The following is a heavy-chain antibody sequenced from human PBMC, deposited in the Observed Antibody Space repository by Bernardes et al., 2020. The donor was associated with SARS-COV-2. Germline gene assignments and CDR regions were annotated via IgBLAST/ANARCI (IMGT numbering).Heavy chain of an antibody. CDR2: ISWNSGSI. V-gene: IGHV3-9*01. CDR1: GFTFDDYA. CDR3: AKDSALWSYFDY. Sequence: GGSLRLSCAASGFTFDDYAMHWVRQAPGKGLEWVSGISWNSGSIGYADSVKGRFTISRDNAKNSLYLQMNSLRAEDTALYYCAKDSALWSYFDYWGQGT. D-gene: IGHD3-10*01. J-gene: IGHJ4*02.